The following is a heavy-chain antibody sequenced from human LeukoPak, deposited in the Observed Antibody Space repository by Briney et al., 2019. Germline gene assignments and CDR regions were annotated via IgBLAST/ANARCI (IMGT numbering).Heavy chain of an antibody. J-gene: IGHJ4*02. CDR2: INPNSGGT. CDR1: GYTFTGYY. V-gene: IGHV1-2*02. CDR3: ARDWDYYDSSGYQKFDY. Sequence: ASVKVSCKASGYTFTGYYMHWVRQAPGQGLEWMGWINPNSGGTNYAQKFQGRVTMTRDTSISTAYMELSRLRSDDTAVYYCARDWDYYDSSGYQKFDYWGQGTLVTVSS. D-gene: IGHD3-22*01.